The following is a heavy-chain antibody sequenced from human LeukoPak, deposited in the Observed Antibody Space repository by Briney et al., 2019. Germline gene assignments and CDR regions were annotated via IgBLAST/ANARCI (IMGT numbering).Heavy chain of an antibody. CDR3: ARDGGAGGVFDY. D-gene: IGHD2-15*01. CDR1: GYSSTDYS. V-gene: IGHV1-2*02. J-gene: IGHJ4*02. Sequence: GASVKVSCKASGYSSTDYSMHWVRQAPGQGLEWMGWIKPNSGGTKYAQKFQGRVTMTRDTSISTAYMELSRLRSDDTAFYYCARDGGAGGVFDYWGQGTLVTVSS. CDR2: IKPNSGGT.